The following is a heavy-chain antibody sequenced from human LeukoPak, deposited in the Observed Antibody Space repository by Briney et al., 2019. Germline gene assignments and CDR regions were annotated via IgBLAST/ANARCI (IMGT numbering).Heavy chain of an antibody. Sequence: GGSLRLSCAASGFTFSSYSMNWVRQAPGKGLEWVSSISSSSSYIYYADSVKGRFTISRDNAKNSLYLQMNSLRAEDTAVYYCARDLGYYYDSSGYYGGEGRLFDYWGQGTLVTVSS. CDR1: GFTFSSYS. D-gene: IGHD3-22*01. CDR2: ISSSSSYI. J-gene: IGHJ4*02. V-gene: IGHV3-21*01. CDR3: ARDLGYYYDSSGYYGGEGRLFDY.